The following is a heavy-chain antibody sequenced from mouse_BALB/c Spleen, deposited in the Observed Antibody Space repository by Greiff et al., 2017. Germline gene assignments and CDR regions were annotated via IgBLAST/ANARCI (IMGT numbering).Heavy chain of an antibody. CDR1: GFTFSSYA. CDR3: ARSTMITGGFAY. J-gene: IGHJ3*01. V-gene: IGHV5-6-5*01. CDR2: ISSGGST. Sequence: EVQLVESGGGLVKPGGSLKLSCAASGFTFSSYAMSWVRQTPEKRLEWVASISSGGSTYYPDSVKGRFTISRDNARNILYLQMSSLRSEDTAMYYCARSTMITGGFAYGGQGTLVTVSA. D-gene: IGHD2-4*01.